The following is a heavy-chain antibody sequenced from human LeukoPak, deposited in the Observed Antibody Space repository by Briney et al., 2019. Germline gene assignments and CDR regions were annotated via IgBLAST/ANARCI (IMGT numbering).Heavy chain of an antibody. CDR3: ARTLYDYVWGSYRPNWFDP. Sequence: SETLSLTCTVSGGSISSYYWSWIRQPPGKGLEWIGYIYYSGSTNYNPSLKSRVTTSVDTSKDQFSLKLSSVTAADTAVYYCARTLYDYVWGSYRPNWFDPWGQGTLVTVSS. CDR1: GGSISSYY. V-gene: IGHV4-59*08. D-gene: IGHD3-16*02. J-gene: IGHJ5*02. CDR2: IYYSGST.